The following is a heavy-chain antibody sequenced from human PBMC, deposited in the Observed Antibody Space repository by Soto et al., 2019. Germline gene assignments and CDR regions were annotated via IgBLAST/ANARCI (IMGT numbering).Heavy chain of an antibody. D-gene: IGHD3-10*01. V-gene: IGHV3-53*01. Sequence: EVQLVESGGGLIQPGGSLRLSCAVSGFTVSNNYMSWVRQAPGKGLEGVSVIYSGGYTAYGDSVKGRFTISRDNSKNTTSLKMNGPEGHTPALHYGPPIRGGGAYWGQGTLVTVSS. CDR2: IYSGGYT. J-gene: IGHJ4*02. CDR3: PPIRGGGAY. CDR1: GFTVSNNY.